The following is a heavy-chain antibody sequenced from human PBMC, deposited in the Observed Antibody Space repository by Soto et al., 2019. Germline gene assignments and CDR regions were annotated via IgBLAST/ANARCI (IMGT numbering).Heavy chain of an antibody. Sequence: QVQLVQSGAEVKKPGSSVKVSCKASGGTFSSYAISWVRQAPGQGLEWMGGIIPIFGTANYAQKFQGRVTITADESTSTAYMELSSLRSEDTAVYYCAREVPDPRRESSSSGGDYWGQGTLVTVSS. D-gene: IGHD6-6*01. CDR2: IIPIFGTA. CDR3: AREVPDPRRESSSSGGDY. CDR1: GGTFSSYA. J-gene: IGHJ4*02. V-gene: IGHV1-69*01.